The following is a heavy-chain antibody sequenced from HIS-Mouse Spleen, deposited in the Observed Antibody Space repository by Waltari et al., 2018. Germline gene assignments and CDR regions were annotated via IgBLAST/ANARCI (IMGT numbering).Heavy chain of an antibody. V-gene: IGHV4-39*07. Sequence: QLQLQESGPGLVKPSETLSLTCTVSGGSISSSSYYWGWIRQPPGTGLEVIGIIPSSRSPYYNPALKSRVTRSVDTSKNPCSLKLSSVTAADTAVYYCAREIPYSSSWYDWYFDLWGRGTLVTVSS. CDR2: IPSSRSP. CDR3: AREIPYSSSWYDWYFDL. D-gene: IGHD6-13*01. J-gene: IGHJ2*01. CDR1: GGSISSSSYY.